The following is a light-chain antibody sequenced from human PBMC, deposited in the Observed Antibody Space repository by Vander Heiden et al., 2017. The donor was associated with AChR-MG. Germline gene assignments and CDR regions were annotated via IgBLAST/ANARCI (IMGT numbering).Light chain of an antibody. CDR2: AAS. Sequence: DIQMTQSPSSLSASVGDRVTITCRASQGISNYLAWFQQKPGTVPKLLIFAASTLRSGVPSRFSGSGSGTDFTLTISSLQPEDVATYYCQKDNSAPRTFGQGTKVEIK. CDR1: QGISNY. V-gene: IGKV1-27*01. CDR3: QKDNSAPRT. J-gene: IGKJ1*01.